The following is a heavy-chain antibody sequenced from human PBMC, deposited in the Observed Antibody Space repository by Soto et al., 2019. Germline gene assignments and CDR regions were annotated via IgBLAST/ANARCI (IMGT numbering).Heavy chain of an antibody. CDR2: IFPSDSDT. J-gene: IGHJ5*02. D-gene: IGHD3-22*01. CDR1: GYKFTSSW. V-gene: IGHV5-51*01. CDR3: ARKDKSGYFNWFDP. Sequence: VESLKISCRTSGYKFTSSWIAWVLQKPGKGLEWMGIIFPSDSDTRYSPSFQGQVTISADRSTSTVFLQWASLKASDTAVYFCARKDKSGYFNWFDPWGQGTLVTVSS.